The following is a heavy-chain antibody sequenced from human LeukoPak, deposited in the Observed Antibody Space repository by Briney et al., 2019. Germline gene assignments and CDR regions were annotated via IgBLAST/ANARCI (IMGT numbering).Heavy chain of an antibody. Sequence: GGSLRLSCAASGFTFSSYAMTWVRQAPGKGLEWVSGISGSGGSTYRADSVKGRFTISRDNSKNTLYLQMNSLRAEDTATYYCAKVGPSTVTRDYWGQGTLVTVSS. CDR3: AKVGPSTVTRDY. CDR2: ISGSGGST. V-gene: IGHV3-23*01. D-gene: IGHD4-17*01. J-gene: IGHJ4*02. CDR1: GFTFSSYA.